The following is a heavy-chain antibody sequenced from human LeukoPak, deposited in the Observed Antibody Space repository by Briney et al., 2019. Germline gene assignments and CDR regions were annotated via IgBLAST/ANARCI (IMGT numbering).Heavy chain of an antibody. CDR2: FDPEDGET. D-gene: IGHD2-21*02. J-gene: IGHJ4*02. Sequence: GASVKVSCKVSGYSLTEFSMHWVRQAPGKRLEWMRGFDPEDGETIYTQKFQGRVTMTEDTSTDTAYMELSSLRSEDTAVYYCGVGLLFGSLDYWGQGTLVTVSS. CDR3: GVGLLFGSLDY. CDR1: GYSLTEFS. V-gene: IGHV1-24*01.